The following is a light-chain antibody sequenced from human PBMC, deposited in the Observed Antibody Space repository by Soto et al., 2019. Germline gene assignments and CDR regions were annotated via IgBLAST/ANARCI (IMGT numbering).Light chain of an antibody. CDR1: QSVLFSSNNKNY. Sequence: IVITHSPDSLAVSLGDRATINCKSSQSVLFSSNNKNYLAWYQQKPGQPPKVLIYWASTREFGVPDRFSGSGSGTDFTLTISSLQAEDVAVYYCQQYYNTAPALTFGGGTKVDIK. CDR2: WAS. V-gene: IGKV4-1*01. CDR3: QQYYNTAPALT. J-gene: IGKJ4*01.